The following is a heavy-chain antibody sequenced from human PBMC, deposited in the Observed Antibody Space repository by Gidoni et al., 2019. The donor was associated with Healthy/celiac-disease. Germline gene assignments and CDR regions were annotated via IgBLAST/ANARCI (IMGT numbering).Heavy chain of an antibody. D-gene: IGHD3-22*01. Sequence: QVQLVESGGGVVQPGRSLRLSCAASGFGFSSDGMHWVRQSPGKGLAWVAAISYDGSNKYYADSVKVRFTISRDNSKNTLYLQMNSLRAEDTAVYYCANLFYDSSGYYDYWGQGTLVTVSS. CDR1: GFGFSSDG. CDR3: ANLFYDSSGYYDY. V-gene: IGHV3-30*18. J-gene: IGHJ4*02. CDR2: ISYDGSNK.